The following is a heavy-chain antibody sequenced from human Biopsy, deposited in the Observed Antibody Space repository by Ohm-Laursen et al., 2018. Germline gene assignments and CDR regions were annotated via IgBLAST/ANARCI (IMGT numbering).Heavy chain of an antibody. CDR1: GGSISSYH. D-gene: IGHD3-3*01. CDR2: IYYSGNT. CDR3: ARQVDFWSGYVDY. V-gene: IGHV4-39*01. Sequence: SDTLSLTCTVSGGSISSYHWGWIRQSPGKGLEWIGNIYYSGNTDYSPSLKSRVTISVDTSNNQFSLKLRSVTAADTAVYYCARQVDFWSGYVDYWGQGTLVAVSS. J-gene: IGHJ4*02.